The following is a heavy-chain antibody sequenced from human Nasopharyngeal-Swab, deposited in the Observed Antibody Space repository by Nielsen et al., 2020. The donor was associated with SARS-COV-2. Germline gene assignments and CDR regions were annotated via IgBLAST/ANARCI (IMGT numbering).Heavy chain of an antibody. D-gene: IGHD3-10*01. J-gene: IGHJ6*03. CDR2: IIPIFGTA. Sequence: SVKVSCKASGGTFSSYAISWVRQAPGQGLEWMGGIIPIFGTANYAQKFQGRVTITADKSTSTAYMELSSLRSEDTAVYYCARDSSEITMVRDSYYMDVWGKGTTVTVSS. V-gene: IGHV1-69*06. CDR1: GGTFSSYA. CDR3: ARDSSEITMVRDSYYMDV.